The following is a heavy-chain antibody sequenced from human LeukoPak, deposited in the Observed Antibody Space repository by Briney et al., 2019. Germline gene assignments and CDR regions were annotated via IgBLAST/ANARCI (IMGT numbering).Heavy chain of an antibody. CDR2: IKQDGSEK. Sequence: GGSLRLSCAASGFTFSGYWMSWVRHAPGKGLEWVANIKQDGSEKYYVDSVKGRFTISRDNAENSLFLQMNSLRAEDTAVYYCARDWQWQQLDGDAFDIWGQGTMVTVSS. D-gene: IGHD6-13*01. J-gene: IGHJ3*02. V-gene: IGHV3-7*04. CDR3: ARDWQWQQLDGDAFDI. CDR1: GFTFSGYW.